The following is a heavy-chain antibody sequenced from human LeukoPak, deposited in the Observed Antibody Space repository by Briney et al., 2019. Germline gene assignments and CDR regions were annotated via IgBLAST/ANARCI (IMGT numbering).Heavy chain of an antibody. J-gene: IGHJ4*02. CDR2: ISSSSSYI. CDR1: GFTFSSYS. D-gene: IGHD3-22*01. CDR3: ARAGPGYYDSSGYYSY. Sequence: GGSLRLSCVASGFTFSSYSMNWVRQAPGKGLEWVSSISSSSSYIYYADSVKGRFTISRDNAKNSLYLQMNSLRAEDTAVYYCARAGPGYYDSSGYYSYWGQGTLVTVSS. V-gene: IGHV3-21*01.